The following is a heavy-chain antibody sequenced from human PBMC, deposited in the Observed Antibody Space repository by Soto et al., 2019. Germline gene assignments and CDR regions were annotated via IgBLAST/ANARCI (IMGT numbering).Heavy chain of an antibody. V-gene: IGHV3-23*01. Sequence: PGGSLRLSCAASGSTFSSYAMSWVRQAPGKGLEWVSAISGSGGSTYYADSVKGRFTISRDNSKNTLYLQMNSLRAEDTAVYYCATWGERSTLFDYGMDVWGQGTTVTVSS. CDR3: ATWGERSTLFDYGMDV. CDR1: GSTFSSYA. D-gene: IGHD3-16*01. J-gene: IGHJ6*02. CDR2: ISGSGGST.